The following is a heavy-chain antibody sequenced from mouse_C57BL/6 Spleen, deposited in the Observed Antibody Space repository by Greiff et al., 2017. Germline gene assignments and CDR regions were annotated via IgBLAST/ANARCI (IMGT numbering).Heavy chain of an antibody. CDR3: ARGTGLFAY. CDR1: GYAFSSSW. J-gene: IGHJ3*01. Sequence: QVQLQQSGPELVKPGASVKISCKASGYAFSSSWMNWVKQRPGKGLEWIGRIYPGDGDTNYNGKFKGKATLTADKSSSTAYMQLSSLTSEDSAVYFCARGTGLFAYWGQGTLVTVSA. CDR2: IYPGDGDT. D-gene: IGHD4-1*01. V-gene: IGHV1-82*01.